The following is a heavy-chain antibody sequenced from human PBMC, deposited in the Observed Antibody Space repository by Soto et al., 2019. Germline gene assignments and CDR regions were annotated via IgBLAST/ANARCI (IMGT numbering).Heavy chain of an antibody. D-gene: IGHD2-15*01. CDR1: GFTFSSYS. CDR2: ISSSSSYI. CDR3: ARDLPSSCRLPCYYYYYYMDV. Sequence: GGSLRLSCAASGFTFSSYSMNWVRQAPGKGLEWVSSISSSSSYIYYADSVKGGFTISRDNAKNSLYLQMNSLRAEDTAVYYCARDLPSSCRLPCYYYYYYMDVWGKGTTVTVSS. V-gene: IGHV3-21*01. J-gene: IGHJ6*03.